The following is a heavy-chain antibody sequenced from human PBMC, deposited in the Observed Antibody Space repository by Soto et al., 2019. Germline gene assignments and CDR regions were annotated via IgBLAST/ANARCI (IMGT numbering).Heavy chain of an antibody. V-gene: IGHV1-18*01. CDR1: GYTFTSYG. Sequence: AASVKVSCKASGYTFTSYGISWVRQAPGQGLEWMGWISAYNGNTNYAQKLQGRVTMTTDTSTSTAYMELRSLRSDDTAVYYCARGLDYYDSSGYPNWFDPWGQGTLVTVSS. CDR3: ARGLDYYDSSGYPNWFDP. CDR2: ISAYNGNT. D-gene: IGHD3-22*01. J-gene: IGHJ5*02.